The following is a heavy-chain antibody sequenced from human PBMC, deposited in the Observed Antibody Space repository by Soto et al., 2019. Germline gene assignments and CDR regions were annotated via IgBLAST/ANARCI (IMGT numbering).Heavy chain of an antibody. CDR3: ARDSRPQYYYGMDV. CDR1: GFTVSSNY. CDR2: IYSGGST. Sequence: VQLVETGGGLIQPGGSLRLSCAASGFTVSSNYMSWVRQAPGKGLEWVSVIYSGGSTYYADSVKGRFTISRDNSKNTLYLQMNSLRAEDTAVYYCARDSRPQYYYGMDVRGQGTTVTVSS. J-gene: IGHJ6*02. V-gene: IGHV3-53*02.